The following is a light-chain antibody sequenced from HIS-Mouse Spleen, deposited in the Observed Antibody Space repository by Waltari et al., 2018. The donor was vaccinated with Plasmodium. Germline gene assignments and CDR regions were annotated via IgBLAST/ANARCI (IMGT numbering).Light chain of an antibody. J-gene: IGLJ3*02. CDR3: AAWDDSLSGWV. Sequence: QSVLTQPTSASGTPGQRVTISCSGGSSNNGSNYVYWYQQHPGTAPKLLIDRNNQRPSGVPDRFSGSKSGTSASLAISGLRSEDEADYYCAAWDDSLSGWVFGGGTKLTVL. CDR1: SSNNGSNY. CDR2: RNN. V-gene: IGLV1-47*01.